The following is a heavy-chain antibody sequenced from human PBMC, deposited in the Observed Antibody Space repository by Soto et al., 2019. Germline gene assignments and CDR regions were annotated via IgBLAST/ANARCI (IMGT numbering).Heavy chain of an antibody. CDR3: ARDRGSGWSSEGFGMDV. CDR2: IYYSGST. CDR1: GGSISSYY. V-gene: IGHV4-59*01. Sequence: PSETLSLTCTVSGGSISSYYWSWIRQPPGKGLEWIGYIYYSGSTNYNPSLRSRVTISVDTSKIQFSLKLSSVTAADTAVYYCARDRGSGWSSEGFGMDVWGQGTTVTVSS. D-gene: IGHD6-19*01. J-gene: IGHJ6*02.